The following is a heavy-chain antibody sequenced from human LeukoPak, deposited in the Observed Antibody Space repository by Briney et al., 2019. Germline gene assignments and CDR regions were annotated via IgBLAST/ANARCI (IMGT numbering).Heavy chain of an antibody. J-gene: IGHJ4*02. Sequence: SETLSLTCTVSGGSISSYYWSWIRQPPGKGLEWIGYIYYSGSTNYNPSLKSRVTISVDTSKNQFSLKLSSVTAADTAVYYCARPQMGYCTNGVCYYGYYFDYWGQGTLVTVSS. D-gene: IGHD2-8*01. CDR3: ARPQMGYCTNGVCYYGYYFDY. CDR2: IYYSGST. V-gene: IGHV4-59*01. CDR1: GGSISSYY.